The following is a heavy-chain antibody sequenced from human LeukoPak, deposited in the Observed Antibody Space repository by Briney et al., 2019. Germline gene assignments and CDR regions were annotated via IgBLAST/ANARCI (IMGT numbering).Heavy chain of an antibody. CDR3: ARLGIAVAEDQMPDY. CDR1: GGSISSSSYY. D-gene: IGHD6-19*01. Sequence: SETLSLTCTVSGGSISSSSYYWGWIRQPPGKGLEWIGSIYYSGSTYYNPSLKSRVTISVDTSKNQFSLKLSSVTAADTAVYYCARLGIAVAEDQMPDYWGQGTLVTVS. CDR2: IYYSGST. J-gene: IGHJ4*02. V-gene: IGHV4-39*01.